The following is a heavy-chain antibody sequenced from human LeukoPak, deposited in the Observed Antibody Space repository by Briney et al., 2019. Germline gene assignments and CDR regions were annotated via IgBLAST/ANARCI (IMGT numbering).Heavy chain of an antibody. J-gene: IGHJ3*02. V-gene: IGHV2-5*01. Sequence: SGPTLVNPPQTLTLTGTYCGFSLSPRGVGMDWIRQPSEKALEWLTLIYWSDVKHYSPSLKSRLTITKDTSKNQVVLTLTNMDPVHTATYYCAHRPSTPYFYGSGSYYRFGAFDIRGQGTMVTVSS. CDR2: IYWSDVK. CDR1: GFSLSPRGVG. D-gene: IGHD3-10*01. CDR3: AHRPSTPYFYGSGSYYRFGAFDI.